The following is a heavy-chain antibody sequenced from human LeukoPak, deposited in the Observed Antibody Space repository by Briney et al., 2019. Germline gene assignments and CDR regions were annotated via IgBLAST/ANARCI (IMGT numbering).Heavy chain of an antibody. V-gene: IGHV3-30*18. Sequence: GGSLRLSCSVSGFTFSTYVMHWVRQAPGKGLEWVAVISYDGSNKYYADSVKGRFTISRDNSKNTLYLQMNSLRAEDTAVYYCAKRATLTDFDYWGQGTLVTASS. CDR3: AKRATLTDFDY. CDR2: ISYDGSNK. CDR1: GFTFSTYV. J-gene: IGHJ4*02. D-gene: IGHD2/OR15-2a*01.